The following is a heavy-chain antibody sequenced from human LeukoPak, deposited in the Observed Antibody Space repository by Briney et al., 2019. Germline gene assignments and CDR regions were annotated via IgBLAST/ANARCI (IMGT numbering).Heavy chain of an antibody. CDR2: IYYSGST. V-gene: IGHV4-31*03. J-gene: IGHJ6*02. Sequence: PSETLSLTCTVSGGSISSGGYYWSWIRQHPGKGLEWIGYIYYSGSTYYDPSLKSRVTISVDTSKNQFSLRLSSVTAADTAVYYCARHDNHGSYSGYYYDMDVWGQGTTVTVSS. D-gene: IGHD3-10*01. CDR1: GGSISSGGYY. CDR3: ARHDNHGSYSGYYYDMDV.